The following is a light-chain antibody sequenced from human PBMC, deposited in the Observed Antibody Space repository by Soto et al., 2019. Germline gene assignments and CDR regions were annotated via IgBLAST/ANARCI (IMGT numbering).Light chain of an antibody. V-gene: IGKV1-5*01. J-gene: IGKJ4*01. CDR1: QSIGRW. CDR2: DVY. Sequence: DIQMTQSPSTLSASVGDRVTITCRASQSIGRWLAWYQQKPGKAPNLLIYDVYNLEGGVPSRFSGSGSETEFTLTISSLQPDDVATYYCQQYDSYSLTFGGGTKVEIK. CDR3: QQYDSYSLT.